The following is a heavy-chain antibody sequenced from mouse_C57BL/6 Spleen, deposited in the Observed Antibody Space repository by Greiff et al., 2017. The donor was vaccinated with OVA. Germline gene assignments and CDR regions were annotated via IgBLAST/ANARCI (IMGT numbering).Heavy chain of an antibody. J-gene: IGHJ4*01. CDR3: GRGYYGSSMDY. Sequence: EVKLVESGGGLVKPGGSLKLSCAASGFTFSSYAMSWVRQTPEKRLEWVATISDGGSYTYYPDNVKGRFTISRDNAKNNLYLQMSHLKSEDTAMYYCGRGYYGSSMDYWGQGTSVTVSS. CDR1: GFTFSSYA. D-gene: IGHD1-1*01. V-gene: IGHV5-4*03. CDR2: ISDGGSYT.